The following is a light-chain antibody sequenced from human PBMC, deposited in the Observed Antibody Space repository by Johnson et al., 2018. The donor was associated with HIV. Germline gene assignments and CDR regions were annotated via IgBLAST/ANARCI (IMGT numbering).Light chain of an antibody. J-gene: IGLJ1*01. Sequence: QSVLTQPPSVSAAPGQTVTISCSGSSSNVGSSFVSWYRQVPGTAPKLLIYDNNKRPSGIPGRFSGSKSGTSATLDITGLQAGDEADYYCGTWGSSVSAPYVFGTGTTVTVL. V-gene: IGLV1-51*01. CDR3: GTWGSSVSAPYV. CDR1: SSNVGSSF. CDR2: DNN.